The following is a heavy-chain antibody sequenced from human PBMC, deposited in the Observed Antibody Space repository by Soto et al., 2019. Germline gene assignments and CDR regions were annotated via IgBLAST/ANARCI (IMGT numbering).Heavy chain of an antibody. V-gene: IGHV3-23*01. CDR3: AKFLGGFWSGYYDY. D-gene: IGHD3-3*01. CDR1: GFTFSSYA. J-gene: IGHJ4*02. CDR2: ISGSGGST. Sequence: GGSLRLSCAASGFTFSSYAMSWVRQAPGKGLEWVSAISGSGGSTYYADSVKGRFTISRDNSKNTLYLQMNSLRAEDTAVYYCAKFLGGFWSGYYDYWGQGTLVTVSS.